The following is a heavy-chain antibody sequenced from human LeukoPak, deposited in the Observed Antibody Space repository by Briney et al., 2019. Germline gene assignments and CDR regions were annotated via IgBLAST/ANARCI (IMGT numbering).Heavy chain of an antibody. CDR1: GFTFSGSA. V-gene: IGHV3-73*01. CDR2: IRSKANSYAT. J-gene: IGHJ4*02. CDR3: TRGATVTTRGTFDY. Sequence: QPGGSLRLSCAASGFTFSGSAMHWVRQAPGKGLEWVGRIRSKANSYATAYAASVKGRFTISRDDSKNTAYLQMNSLKTEDTAVYYCTRGATVTTRGTFDYWGQRTLVTVSS. D-gene: IGHD4-11*01.